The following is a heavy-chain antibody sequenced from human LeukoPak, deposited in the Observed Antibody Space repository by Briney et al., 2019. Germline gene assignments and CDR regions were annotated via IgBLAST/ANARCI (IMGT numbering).Heavy chain of an antibody. CDR2: ISSGRTI. V-gene: IGHV3-48*03. J-gene: IGHJ4*01. D-gene: IGHD2-15*01. Sequence: GGSLRLSCAASGFTFSSYEMNWVRQAPGKGLEWVSYISSGRTIYYADSVKGRFTISRDNAKNSLYLQMNSLRSEDTAVYYCARGGWSLDYWGHGTLVTVSS. CDR3: ARGGWSLDY. CDR1: GFTFSSYE.